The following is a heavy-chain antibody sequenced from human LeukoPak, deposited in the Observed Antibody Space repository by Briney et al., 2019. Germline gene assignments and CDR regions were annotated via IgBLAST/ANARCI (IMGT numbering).Heavy chain of an antibody. Sequence: GASVKVSCKASGYTFTSYDINWVRQATGQGLEWMGWMNPNSGNTGYAQKFQGRVTMTRNTSISTAYMELSSLRSEDTAVYYCARASFVAAAGRTLLFDYWGQGTLVTVSS. CDR1: GYTFTSYD. D-gene: IGHD6-13*01. V-gene: IGHV1-8*01. CDR3: ARASFVAAAGRTLLFDY. CDR2: MNPNSGNT. J-gene: IGHJ4*02.